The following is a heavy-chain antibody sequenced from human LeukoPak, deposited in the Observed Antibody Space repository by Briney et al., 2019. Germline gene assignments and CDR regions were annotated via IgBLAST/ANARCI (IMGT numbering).Heavy chain of an antibody. D-gene: IGHD3-16*01. CDR3: ARDYDNTGWQPRRHYFDL. CDR1: GDSIRSGDYY. V-gene: IGHV4-31*03. CDR2: IYHSGSA. J-gene: IGHJ2*01. Sequence: SQTLSLTCNVSGDSIRSGDYYWSWIRQQPGKALEWIGYIYHSGSAYYNPSLRSRITISVDTSKNQFSLKMTSVSAADTALYFCARDYDNTGWQPRRHYFDLWGRGTQVTVSS.